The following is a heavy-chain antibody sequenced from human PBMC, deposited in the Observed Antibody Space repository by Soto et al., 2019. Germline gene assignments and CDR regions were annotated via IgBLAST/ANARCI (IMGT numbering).Heavy chain of an antibody. D-gene: IGHD6-19*01. J-gene: IGHJ3*02. V-gene: IGHV4-4*07. CDR3: ARVSSGWYPDAFDI. CDR1: GGSISSCY. CDR2: IYTSGST. Sequence: SETLSLTCTVSGGSISSCYWSWIRQPAGKGLEWIGRIYTSGSTNYNPSLKSRVTMSVDTSKNQFSLKLSSVTAADTAVYYCARVSSGWYPDAFDIWGQGTMVTVSS.